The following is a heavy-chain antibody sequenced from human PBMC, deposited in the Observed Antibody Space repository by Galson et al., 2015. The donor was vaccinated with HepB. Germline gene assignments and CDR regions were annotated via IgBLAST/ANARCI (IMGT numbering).Heavy chain of an antibody. J-gene: IGHJ4*02. V-gene: IGHV1-46*03. CDR1: GYTFTSYY. D-gene: IGHD3-22*01. Sequence: SVKVSCKASGYTFTSYYMHWVRQAPGQGLEWMGIINPSGGSTSYAQKFQGRVTMTRDTSTSTVYMELSSLRSEDTAVYYCARVQFDYYYDSSGYDYWGQGTLVTVSS. CDR2: INPSGGST. CDR3: ARVQFDYYYDSSGYDY.